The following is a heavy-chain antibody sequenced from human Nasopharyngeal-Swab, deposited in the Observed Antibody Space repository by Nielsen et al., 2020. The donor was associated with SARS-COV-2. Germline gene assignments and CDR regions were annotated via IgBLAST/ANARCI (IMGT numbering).Heavy chain of an antibody. CDR1: GFTFSSYA. Sequence: GESLKISCAASGFTFSSYAMSWVRQAPGKGLEWVSAISGSGGSTYYADSVKGRFTISRDNSKNTLYLQMNSLRAEDTAVNYCAKDLAEGATPDPGAFDIWGQGTMVTVSS. CDR3: AKDLAEGATPDPGAFDI. CDR2: ISGSGGST. D-gene: IGHD1-26*01. J-gene: IGHJ3*02. V-gene: IGHV3-23*01.